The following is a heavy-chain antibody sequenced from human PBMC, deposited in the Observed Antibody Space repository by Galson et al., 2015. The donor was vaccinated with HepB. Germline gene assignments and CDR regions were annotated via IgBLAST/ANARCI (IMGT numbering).Heavy chain of an antibody. CDR3: TRGFPYYNNELNDD. Sequence: SLRLSCAASGFTFTGYAMNWVRQPPGRGLEWISSISSGGSYIYYADSVKGRFTISRDNARNSLFLQLNSLRAEDTAVYYCTRGFPYYNNELNDDWGQGTLVTVSS. D-gene: IGHD3-22*01. CDR1: GFTFTGYA. V-gene: IGHV3-21*01. J-gene: IGHJ4*02. CDR2: ISSGGSYI.